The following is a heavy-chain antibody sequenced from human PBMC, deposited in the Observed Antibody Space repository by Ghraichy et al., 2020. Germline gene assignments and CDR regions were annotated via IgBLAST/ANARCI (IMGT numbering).Heavy chain of an antibody. V-gene: IGHV3-23*01. D-gene: IGHD6-6*01. CDR2: ISSRGGST. J-gene: IGHJ1*01. CDR3: AKDKHESSSSSDFGEYFQH. Sequence: GGSLRLSCAASAFTFSSYAMSWVRQAPGKGLEWVSAISSRGGSTYYADSVKGRFTISRDNSKNSLYVQMNSLRAEDAAVYYCAKDKHESSSSSDFGEYFQHWGQGTLVTVSS. CDR1: AFTFSSYA.